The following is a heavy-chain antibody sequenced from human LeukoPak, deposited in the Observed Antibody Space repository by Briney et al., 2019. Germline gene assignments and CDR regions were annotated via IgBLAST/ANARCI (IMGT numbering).Heavy chain of an antibody. D-gene: IGHD3-22*01. J-gene: IGHJ4*02. Sequence: GGSLRLSCAASGFTFSSYGMSWVRQAPGKGLEWVSSISGSGGNTYYADSVKGRFTISRDNSKSTMYLQMNSPRAEDTAVYHCSKTNGYYDLWGQGTLVTVSS. CDR3: SKTNGYYDL. CDR2: ISGSGGNT. CDR1: GFTFSSYG. V-gene: IGHV3-23*01.